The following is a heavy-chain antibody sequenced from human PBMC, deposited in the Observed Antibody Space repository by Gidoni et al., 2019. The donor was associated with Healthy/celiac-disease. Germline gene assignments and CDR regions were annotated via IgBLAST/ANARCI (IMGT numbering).Heavy chain of an antibody. V-gene: IGHV3-30*18. J-gene: IGHJ4*02. CDR2: ISYDGSIK. CDR3: AKDQGS. Sequence: QVQLVESGGGVGQPGRSLRRVCAAYGFTFSSYGMHWVRQAPGKGLEWVAVISYDGSIKYYADSVKGRFTISRDNSKNTLYLQMDSLRAEDTAVYYCAKDQGSWGQGTLVTVSS. CDR1: GFTFSSYG.